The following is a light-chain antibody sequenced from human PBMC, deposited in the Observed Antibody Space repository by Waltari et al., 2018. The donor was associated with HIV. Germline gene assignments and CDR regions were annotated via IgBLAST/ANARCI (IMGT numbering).Light chain of an antibody. Sequence: QSVLPQPPSVSAAPGQKVTISCSGSSPNIGNNYVSWYQQFPGTAPKLLIYDNNKRPSGIPDRFSGSKSGTSATLGITGLQTGDEADYYCGTWDSSLSAGVFGGGTKLTVL. CDR1: SPNIGNNY. V-gene: IGLV1-51*01. CDR3: GTWDSSLSAGV. J-gene: IGLJ2*01. CDR2: DNN.